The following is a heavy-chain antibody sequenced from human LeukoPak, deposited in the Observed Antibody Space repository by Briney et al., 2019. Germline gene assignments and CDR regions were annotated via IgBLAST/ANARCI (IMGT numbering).Heavy chain of an antibody. V-gene: IGHV4-4*07. CDR2: VSINGGS. Sequence: PSETLSLTCSVPGVSISNYYWSWIRQSAGKGLEWIGRVSINGGSNYNPSLTSRVSMSIDTSKSQFSLKLTSVTAADTAVYYCARGPLMSAGGGVDPWGQGTLVAVSS. D-gene: IGHD6-13*01. J-gene: IGHJ5*02. CDR1: GVSISNYY. CDR3: ARGPLMSAGGGVDP.